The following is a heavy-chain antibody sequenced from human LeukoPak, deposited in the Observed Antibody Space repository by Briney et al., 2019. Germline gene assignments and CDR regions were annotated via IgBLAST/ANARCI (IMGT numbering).Heavy chain of an antibody. J-gene: IGHJ1*01. Sequence: GGPLRLSCAASGFTFSSYWMQWVRQAPGKALVWVSRLSPVGISTTSADSVKGRFTISRDNAKNTLYLQIASLRADDTAVYYCTRMSTEAPGLPDLWGQGTRVLVSS. CDR1: GFTFSSYW. CDR2: LSPVGIST. D-gene: IGHD4-17*01. V-gene: IGHV3-74*01. CDR3: TRMSTEAPGLPDL.